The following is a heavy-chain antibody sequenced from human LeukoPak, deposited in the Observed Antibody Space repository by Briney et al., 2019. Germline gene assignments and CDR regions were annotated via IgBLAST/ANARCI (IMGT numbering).Heavy chain of an antibody. CDR1: GFTFSSYW. CDR3: AREYSHIVVVTAIPDSFDY. D-gene: IGHD2-21*02. CDR2: IKQDGSEK. V-gene: IGHV3-7*01. Sequence: GGSLRLSCAASGFTFSSYWMSWVRQAPGKGLEWVANIKQDGSEKYYVDSVKGRFTISRDNAKNSLYLQMNSLRAEDTAVYYCAREYSHIVVVTAIPDSFDYWGQGTLVTVSS. J-gene: IGHJ4*02.